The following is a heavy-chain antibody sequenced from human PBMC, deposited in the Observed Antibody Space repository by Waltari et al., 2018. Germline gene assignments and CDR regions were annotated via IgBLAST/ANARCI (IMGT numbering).Heavy chain of an antibody. CDR1: GFTFRNHW. D-gene: IGHD3-9*01. CDR3: ARQKLGVWVLDY. Sequence: EIQLVESGGGLVQPGGSLRLSCAASGFTFRNHWMTWVRQAPGKGLEWVVNMKQEGTEKYNVDSVKGRFTISRDNAKNSLYLQMDSLRAEDSAVYYCARQKLGVWVLDYWGQGILVTVSS. J-gene: IGHJ4*02. V-gene: IGHV3-7*01. CDR2: MKQEGTEK.